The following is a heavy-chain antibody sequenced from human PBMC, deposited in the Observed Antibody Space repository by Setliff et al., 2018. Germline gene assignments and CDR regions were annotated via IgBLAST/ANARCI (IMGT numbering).Heavy chain of an antibody. V-gene: IGHV4-39*07. Sequence: SETLSLTCTVSGGSISNSSFYWGWIRQPPGKGLEWIGSINYYGSIFHDGTTYSTYYNPSLKSRVTIAIDTSKSQFSLKLISIIAADTAVYYCARGRNIAARLLDSWGQGTLVTVSS. CDR2: INYYGSIFHDGTTYST. CDR1: GGSISNSSFY. J-gene: IGHJ4*02. D-gene: IGHD6-6*01. CDR3: ARGRNIAARLLDS.